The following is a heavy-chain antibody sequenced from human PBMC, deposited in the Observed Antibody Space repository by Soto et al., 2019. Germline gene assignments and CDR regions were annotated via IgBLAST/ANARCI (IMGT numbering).Heavy chain of an antibody. CDR3: AKAGALGSGSYYWFDP. Sequence: GGSLRLSCAASGFTFSSYAMSWVRQAPGKGLEWVSAISGSGGSTYYADSVKGRFTISRDNSKNTLYLQMNSLRAEDTAVYYCAKAGALGSGSYYWFDPWGQGTLVTVSS. CDR1: GFTFSSYA. D-gene: IGHD1-26*01. V-gene: IGHV3-23*01. J-gene: IGHJ5*02. CDR2: ISGSGGST.